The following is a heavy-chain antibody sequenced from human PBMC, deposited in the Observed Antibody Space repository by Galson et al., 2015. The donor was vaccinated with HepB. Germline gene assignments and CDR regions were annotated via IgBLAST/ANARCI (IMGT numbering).Heavy chain of an antibody. V-gene: IGHV3-11*05. J-gene: IGHJ3*02. CDR1: GFTFSDYY. D-gene: IGHD3-9*01. CDR3: ARGGDYDILTGYYGDAFDI. CDR2: ISSSSSYT. Sequence: SLRLSCAASGFTFSDYYMSWIRQAPGKGLEWVSYISSSSSYTNYADSVKGRFTIFRDNAKNSLYLQMNSLRAEDTAVYYCARGGDYDILTGYYGDAFDIWGQGTMVTVSS.